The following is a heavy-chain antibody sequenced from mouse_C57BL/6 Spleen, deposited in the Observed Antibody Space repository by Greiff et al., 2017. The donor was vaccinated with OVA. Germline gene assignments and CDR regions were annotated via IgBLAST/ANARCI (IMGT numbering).Heavy chain of an antibody. V-gene: IGHV5-6*01. CDR2: ISSGGSYT. CDR1: GFTFSSYG. Sequence: LVESGGDLVKPGGSLKLSCAASGFTFSSYGMSWVRQTPDKRLEWVATISSGGSYTYYPDSVKGRFTISRDNAKNTLYLQMSSLKSEDTAMYYCARHQEGAMDYWGQGTSVTVSS. J-gene: IGHJ4*01. CDR3: ARHQEGAMDY.